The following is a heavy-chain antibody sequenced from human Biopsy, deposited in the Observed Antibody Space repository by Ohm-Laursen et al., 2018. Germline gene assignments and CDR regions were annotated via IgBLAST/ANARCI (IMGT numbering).Heavy chain of an antibody. CDR3: ARDSGGMATILDAFDL. J-gene: IGHJ3*01. CDR1: GGSIINNH. CDR2: IYFTGST. Sequence: GTLSLTCTVSGGSIINNHWSWIRQPPGKGLEWIGYIYFTGSTNYNPSLKSRVTISVDTSKNQFSLRLSSVTAADTAVYYCARDSGGMATILDAFDLWGQGTMVTVSP. D-gene: IGHD5-24*01. V-gene: IGHV4-59*01.